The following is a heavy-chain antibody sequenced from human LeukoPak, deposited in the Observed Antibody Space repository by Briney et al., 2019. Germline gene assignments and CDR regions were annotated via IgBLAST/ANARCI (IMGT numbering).Heavy chain of an antibody. V-gene: IGHV3-23*01. CDR1: GFTFSSYA. CDR2: ISGSGGST. D-gene: IGHD5-18*01. J-gene: IGHJ4*02. Sequence: GGSLRLSCAASGFTFSSYAMSWVRQAPGKGLEWVSAISGSGGSTYYADSVKGRFTISRDNSKNTLYLQMDSLRAEDTALCYCAKDPSPSGYSYDGAFDYWGRGTLVTVSS. CDR3: AKDPSPSGYSYDGAFDY.